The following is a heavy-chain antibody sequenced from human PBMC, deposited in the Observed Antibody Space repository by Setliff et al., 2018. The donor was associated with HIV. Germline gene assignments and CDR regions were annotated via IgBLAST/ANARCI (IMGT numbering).Heavy chain of an antibody. Sequence: ASVKVSCKASGYTFTGYYIHWVRQAPGQGLEWMGWINPNSGGTNYAQKFQGRVTMTRDTSISTAYMELSRLTSDDTALYYCAREADYSDTGGQYRYWGQGTLVTVSS. V-gene: IGHV1-2*02. CDR2: INPNSGGT. J-gene: IGHJ4*02. D-gene: IGHD2-8*02. CDR3: AREADYSDTGGQYRY. CDR1: GYTFTGYY.